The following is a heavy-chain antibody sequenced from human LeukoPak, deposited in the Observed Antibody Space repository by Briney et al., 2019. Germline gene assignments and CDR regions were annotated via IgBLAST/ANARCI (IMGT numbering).Heavy chain of an antibody. CDR3: AREGYCSGGSCYSGHWFDP. Sequence: GASVKVSCKASGGTFSSYGISWVRQAPGQGLEWMGGIIPIFGTANYAQKFQGRVTITADESTSTAYMELSSLRSEDTAVYYCAREGYCSGGSCYSGHWFDPWGQGTLVTVSS. CDR1: GGTFSSYG. J-gene: IGHJ5*02. V-gene: IGHV1-69*13. D-gene: IGHD2-15*01. CDR2: IIPIFGTA.